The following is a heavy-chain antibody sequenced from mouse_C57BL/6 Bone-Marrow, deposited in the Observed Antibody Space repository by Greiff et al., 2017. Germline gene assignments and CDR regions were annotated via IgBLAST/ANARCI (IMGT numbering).Heavy chain of an antibody. J-gene: IGHJ4*01. CDR2: ISDGGSYT. Sequence: DVKLVESGGGLVKPGGSLKLSCAASGFTFSSYAMSWVRQTPEKRLEWVATISDGGSYTYYPDNVKGRFTISRDNAKNNLYLQMSHLKSEDTAMYYCAGGYLYAMDYWGQGTSVTVSS. CDR3: AGGYLYAMDY. D-gene: IGHD2-2*01. V-gene: IGHV5-4*03. CDR1: GFTFSSYA.